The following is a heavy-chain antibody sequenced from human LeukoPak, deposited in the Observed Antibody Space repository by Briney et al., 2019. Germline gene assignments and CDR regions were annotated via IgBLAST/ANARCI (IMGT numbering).Heavy chain of an antibody. D-gene: IGHD3-22*01. CDR1: GYTFTGYY. CDR3: ARAGKYYYDSSGYYP. Sequence: GASVKVSCKASGYTFTGYYMHWVRQAPGQGLEWMGRINPNSGGTNYAQKFQGRVTMTRDTSISTAYMELSRLRSDDTAVYYCARAGKYYYDSSGYYPWGQGTLVTVSS. V-gene: IGHV1-2*06. J-gene: IGHJ5*02. CDR2: INPNSGGT.